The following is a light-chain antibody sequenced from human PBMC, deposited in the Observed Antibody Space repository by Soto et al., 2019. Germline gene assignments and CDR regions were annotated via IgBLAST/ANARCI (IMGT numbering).Light chain of an antibody. CDR1: STDIGGYDF. Sequence: QSALTQPPSASGSPGQSVTISCSGTSTDIGGYDFVSWYQQQPGKAPRLLLYEVYMRPAGVPDRFSGSNSGNTASLTVSGLQDEDEADYYYASFACSHDPCMVFGGGTQLTVL. CDR2: EVY. CDR3: ASFACSHDPCMV. J-gene: IGLJ2*01. V-gene: IGLV2-8*01.